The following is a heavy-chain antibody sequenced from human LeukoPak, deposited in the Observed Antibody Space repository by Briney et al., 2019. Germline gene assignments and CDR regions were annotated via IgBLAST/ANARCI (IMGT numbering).Heavy chain of an antibody. D-gene: IGHD6-13*01. CDR1: GFTFSSYG. V-gene: IGHV3-23*01. CDR2: ISGSGGST. CDR3: TRDGEQQLVFSWDYYYYMDV. Sequence: HPGGSLRLSCAASGFTFSSYGMSWVRQAPGKGLEWVSAISGSGGSTYYADSVKGRFTISRDNSKNTLYLQMNSLKTEDTAVYYCTRDGEQQLVFSWDYYYYMDVWGKGTTVTVSS. J-gene: IGHJ6*03.